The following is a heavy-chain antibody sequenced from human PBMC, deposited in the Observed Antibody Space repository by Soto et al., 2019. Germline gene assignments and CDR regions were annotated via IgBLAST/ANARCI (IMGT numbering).Heavy chain of an antibody. Sequence: EVQLLESGGGLVQPGGSLRLSCAASGFTFSNYAMRWVRQAPGKGLEWVSGISGSGVGTYYADSVKGRFTISRDNSKNTLILQMNSLRDEDTAVYYCGKRTVVGPPDRITGTNDFGYWGQGTLDTVSS. CDR2: ISGSGVGT. CDR1: GFTFSNYA. V-gene: IGHV3-23*01. CDR3: GKRTVVGPPDRITGTNDFGY. D-gene: IGHD2-15*01. J-gene: IGHJ4*02.